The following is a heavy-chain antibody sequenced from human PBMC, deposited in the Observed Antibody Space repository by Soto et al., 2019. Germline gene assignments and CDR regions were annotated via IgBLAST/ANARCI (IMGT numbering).Heavy chain of an antibody. D-gene: IGHD1-26*01. V-gene: IGHV3-21*01. CDR1: GFTFSSYS. J-gene: IGHJ4*02. CDR2: ISSSISYI. CDR3: ARDGWVDY. Sequence: GGSLRLSCAASGFTFSSYSMNWVRQAPGKGLEWVSSISSSISYIYYADSVKGRFTISRDNAKNSLYLQMNSLRAEDTAVYYCARDGWVDYWGQGTLVTVSS.